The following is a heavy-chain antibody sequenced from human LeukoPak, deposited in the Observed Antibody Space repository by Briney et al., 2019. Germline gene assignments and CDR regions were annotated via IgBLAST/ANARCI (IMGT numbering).Heavy chain of an antibody. CDR3: AKVGSWYSVSWFDP. J-gene: IGHJ5*02. CDR2: ISGSGGST. CDR1: GFTFSSYA. Sequence: GGSLRLSCAASGFTFSSYAMSWVRQAPGKGLEWVSAISGSGGSTYYADSAKGRFTISRDNSKNTLYLQMNSLRAEDTAVYYCAKVGSWYSVSWFDPWGQGTLVTVSS. V-gene: IGHV3-23*01. D-gene: IGHD6-13*01.